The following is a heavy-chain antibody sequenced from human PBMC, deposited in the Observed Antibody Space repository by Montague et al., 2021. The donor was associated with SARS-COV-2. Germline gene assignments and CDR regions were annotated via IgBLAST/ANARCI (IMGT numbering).Heavy chain of an antibody. J-gene: IGHJ4*02. CDR1: GGSINGYY. V-gene: IGHV4-59*01. Sequence: SETPSLTCTVSGGSINGYYWTWVRQPPGKGLQWIAHIYYNGRTSYIPSLKSRLSVSLGKAKYQFSLELTSVTAADTARYFCARGTEVGAFDYWGQGALVSVSS. CDR3: ARGTEVGAFDY. CDR2: IYYNGRT. D-gene: IGHD1-26*01.